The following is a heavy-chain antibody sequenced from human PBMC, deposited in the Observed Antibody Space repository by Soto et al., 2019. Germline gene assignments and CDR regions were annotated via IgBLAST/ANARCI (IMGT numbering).Heavy chain of an antibody. Sequence: SETLSLTCTVSGGSISSSSYYWGWIRQPPGKGLEWIGSIYYSGSTYYNPSLKSRVTISVDTSKNQFSLKLSSVTAAETAVYYRDRQTSMIEFEYWGQGTLVTVS. CDR1: GGSISSSSYY. J-gene: IGHJ4*02. CDR3: DRQTSMIEFEY. D-gene: IGHD3-22*01. V-gene: IGHV4-39*01. CDR2: IYYSGST.